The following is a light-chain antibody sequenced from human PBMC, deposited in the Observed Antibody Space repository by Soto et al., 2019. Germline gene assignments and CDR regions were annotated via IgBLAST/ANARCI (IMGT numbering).Light chain of an antibody. CDR3: QYGGA. Sequence: EILLTQSPATLSLSPGERATLSCRAGQSISNYLAWYQQKPGQAPRLLIYDASNRATDIPARFSGSGSGTDFTLTISSLEPDDFAVYYCQYGGAFGPGTKVEIK. J-gene: IGKJ3*01. CDR1: QSISNY. V-gene: IGKV3-11*01. CDR2: DAS.